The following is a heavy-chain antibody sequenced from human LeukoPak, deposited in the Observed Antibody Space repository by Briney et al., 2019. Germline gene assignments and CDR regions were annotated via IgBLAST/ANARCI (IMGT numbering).Heavy chain of an antibody. CDR3: AKGGRSNAYDFWSGYYFDY. Sequence: GGSLRLSCAASGFTFSSYAMHWVRQAPGKGLEWVAVISYDGSNKYYADSVKGRFTISRDNSKNTLYLQMNSLRAEDTAVYYCAKGGRSNAYDFWSGYYFDYWGQGTLVTVSS. CDR1: GFTFSSYA. J-gene: IGHJ4*02. CDR2: ISYDGSNK. D-gene: IGHD3-3*01. V-gene: IGHV3-30-3*01.